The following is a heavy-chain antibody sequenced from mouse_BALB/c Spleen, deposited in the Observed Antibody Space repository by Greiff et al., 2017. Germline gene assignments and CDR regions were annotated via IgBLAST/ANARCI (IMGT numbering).Heavy chain of an antibody. CDR3: ASYRYDYYAMDY. CDR1: GYTFTSYN. V-gene: IGHV1-12*01. D-gene: IGHD2-14*01. CDR2: IYPGNGDT. Sequence: LQQPGAELVKPGASVKMSCKASGYTFTSYNMHWVKQTPGQGLEWIGAIYPGNGDTSYNQKFKGKATLTADKSSSTAYMQLSSLTSEDSAVYYCASYRYDYYAMDYWGQGTSVTVSS. J-gene: IGHJ4*01.